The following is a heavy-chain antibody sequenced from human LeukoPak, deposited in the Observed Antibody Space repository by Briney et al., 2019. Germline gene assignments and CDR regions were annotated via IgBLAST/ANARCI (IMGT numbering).Heavy chain of an antibody. CDR3: AKDRQWLVRRGNSFDY. Sequence: GGSLRLSCSASGFTFSSYAMSWVRQAPGKGLECISGSGGSTYYADSVKGRFTISRDNSKNTLYLQMNSLRTEDTAVYYCAKDRQWLVRRGNSFDYWGQGTLVTVSS. CDR2: ISGSGGST. D-gene: IGHD6-19*01. CDR1: GFTFSSYA. J-gene: IGHJ4*02. V-gene: IGHV3-23*01.